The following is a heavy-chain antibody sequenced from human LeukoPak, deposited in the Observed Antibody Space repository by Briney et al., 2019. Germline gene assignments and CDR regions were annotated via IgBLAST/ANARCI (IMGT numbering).Heavy chain of an antibody. CDR2: IYHSGST. CDR1: GYSISSGYY. Sequence: SETLSLTCTVSGYSISSGYYWGWIRQPPGKGLEWIGSIYHSGSTYYNPSLKSRVTISVDTSKNQFSLKLSSVTAADTAVYYCARDLGDREFAYYYYGMDAWGQGTTVTVSS. V-gene: IGHV4-38-2*02. D-gene: IGHD3-10*01. CDR3: ARDLGDREFAYYYYGMDA. J-gene: IGHJ6*02.